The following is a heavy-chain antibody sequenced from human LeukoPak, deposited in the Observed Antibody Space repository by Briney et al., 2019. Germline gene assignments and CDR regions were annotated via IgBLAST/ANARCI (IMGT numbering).Heavy chain of an antibody. CDR1: GGSISSYY. J-gene: IGHJ3*01. D-gene: IGHD1-14*01. V-gene: IGHV4-59*08. CDR2: IYYTGST. CDR3: GRHIRLWYNIPDAFDV. Sequence: SETLSLTCSVSGGSISSYYWSCIRQPPGKGLEWIGYIYYTGSTNYNPSLKSRVTISVDTSKNQFSLKLSSVTAADTAVYYCGRHIRLWYNIPDAFDVWGQGTMVTVSS.